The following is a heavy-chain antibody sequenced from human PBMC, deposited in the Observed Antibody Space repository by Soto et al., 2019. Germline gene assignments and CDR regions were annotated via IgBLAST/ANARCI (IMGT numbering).Heavy chain of an antibody. CDR3: ARILAGTTLYYFDY. Sequence: SGPTLVNPTETLTLTCTVSGFSLRNARMGVTWIRQPPGKALEWLAHIFSNDEKSYITSLKSRLTISNDTSKSQVVLTMTNMDPVDTATYYCARILAGTTLYYFDYWGQGTLVTVSS. J-gene: IGHJ4*02. CDR1: GFSLRNARMG. D-gene: IGHD1-7*01. CDR2: IFSNDEK. V-gene: IGHV2-26*01.